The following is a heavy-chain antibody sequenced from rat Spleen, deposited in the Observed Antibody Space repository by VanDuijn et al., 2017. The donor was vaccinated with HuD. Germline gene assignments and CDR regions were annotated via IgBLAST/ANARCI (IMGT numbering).Heavy chain of an antibody. CDR1: GFTFSNYD. CDR2: ISYDGSAT. D-gene: IGHD1-12*02. CDR3: ATDGYYDGTYYSVYVMDA. J-gene: IGHJ4*01. V-gene: IGHV5S23*01. Sequence: EVQLVESGGGLVQPGRSLKLSCAASGFTFSNYDMAWVRQAPTKGLEWVASISYDGSATYYRDSVKGRFTLSRDDAKSTQSLQMDSLRSEDTATYYCATDGYYDGTYYSVYVMDAWGQGASVTVSS.